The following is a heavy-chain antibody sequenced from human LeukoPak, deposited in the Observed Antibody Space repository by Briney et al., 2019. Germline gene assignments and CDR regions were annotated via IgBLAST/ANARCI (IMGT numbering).Heavy chain of an antibody. CDR1: GFTFSSYG. V-gene: IGHV3-30*03. CDR2: ISYDGSNK. CDR3: ARDSRGAGDIDY. Sequence: GGSLRLSCAASGFTFSSYGMHWVRQAPGKGLEWVAVISYDGSNKYYADSVKGRFTISRDNAKNTLYLQMNSLRAEDTAVYYCARDSRGAGDIDYWGQGTLVTVSS. J-gene: IGHJ4*02. D-gene: IGHD1-26*01.